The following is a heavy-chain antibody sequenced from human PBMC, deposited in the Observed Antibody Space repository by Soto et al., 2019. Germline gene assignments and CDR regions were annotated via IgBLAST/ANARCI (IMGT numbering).Heavy chain of an antibody. V-gene: IGHV2-70*04. D-gene: IGHD2-15*01. CDR1: GFSLSTSGMR. CDR2: IDWDDDK. Sequence: VSGPTLVNPTQTLTLTCTFSGFSLSTSGMRVSWIRQPPGKALEWLARIDWDDDKFYNTSLKTRLTISKDSSKNQVVLTMTNMDPVDTATYYCARMFHCSGGTCPFDYWGQRALVTVSS. CDR3: ARMFHCSGGTCPFDY. J-gene: IGHJ4*02.